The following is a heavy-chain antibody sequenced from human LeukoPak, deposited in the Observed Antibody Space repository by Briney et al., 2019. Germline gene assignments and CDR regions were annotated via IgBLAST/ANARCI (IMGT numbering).Heavy chain of an antibody. CDR2: ISWNSGSI. V-gene: IGHV3-9*03. CDR3: XXXXGYYXSSGYLDAFDI. D-gene: IGHD3-22*01. Sequence: GGSLRLSCAASGFTFDDYAMHWVRQAPGKGLEWVSGISWNSGSIGYADSVKGRFTISRDNAKNSLYLQMNSLRAEDMALYYCXXXXGYYXSSGYLDAFDIWGQGTMVTVSS. CDR1: GFTFDDYA. J-gene: IGHJ3*02.